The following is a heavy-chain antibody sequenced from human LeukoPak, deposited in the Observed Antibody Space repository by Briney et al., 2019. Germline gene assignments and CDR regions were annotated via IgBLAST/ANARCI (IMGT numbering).Heavy chain of an antibody. Sequence: PGGSLRLSCAASGFTFSSYAMNWVRQAPGKGLEWVSALSGSGGSTYYADSVKGRLTISRDNSKNTLYLQMNSLRAEDTAVYYCAISYDDSLSGGFDYWGQGTLVTVSP. CDR2: LSGSGGST. CDR1: GFTFSSYA. D-gene: IGHD3-22*01. CDR3: AISYDDSLSGGFDY. V-gene: IGHV3-23*01. J-gene: IGHJ4*02.